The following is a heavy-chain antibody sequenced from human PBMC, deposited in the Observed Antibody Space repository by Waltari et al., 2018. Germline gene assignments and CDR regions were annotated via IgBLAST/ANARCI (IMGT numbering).Heavy chain of an antibody. J-gene: IGHJ5*02. Sequence: QVQLLQSGAEVKKPGASVKVSCQASGYTFTTYEINWVRQASGQGLEWMGWMNPHTVDTGFAQGFQGRVTMTSDTSSNTAYMELSTLTSEDTALYYCARGRNVYAGFDYNWFDPWGPGTLVTVSS. CDR3: ARGRNVYAGFDYNWFDP. CDR2: MNPHTVDT. V-gene: IGHV1-8*02. CDR1: GYTFTTYE. D-gene: IGHD5-12*01.